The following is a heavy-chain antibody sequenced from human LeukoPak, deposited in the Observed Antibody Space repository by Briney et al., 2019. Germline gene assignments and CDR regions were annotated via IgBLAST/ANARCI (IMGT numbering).Heavy chain of an antibody. CDR3: ARESGLYSGSEGLYYYYMDV. V-gene: IGHV1-69*01. CDR1: GGTFSSYG. CDR2: IIPIFGTA. Sequence: SVKVSCTATGGTFSSYGLSWVRQAPGQGLEWMGGIIPIFGTANYAQKFQGRVTITADEYTSKAYLELSSLSSEDTAIYYCARESGLYSGSEGLYYYYMDVWGKGTTVTVSS. D-gene: IGHD1-26*01. J-gene: IGHJ6*03.